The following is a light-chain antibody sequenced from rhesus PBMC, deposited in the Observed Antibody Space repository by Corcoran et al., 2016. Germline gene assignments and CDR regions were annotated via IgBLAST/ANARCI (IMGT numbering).Light chain of an antibody. J-gene: IGKJ2*01. CDR3: QLYDRPPYS. CDR2: YAT. CDR1: QAINNY. Sequence: DIQMTQSPSSLSASVGDRITITCRASQAINNYLSWYQHKPGKAPKPLIYYATNLETGVPSRLSGRGSGTEYNLTITSLQPEDVATYYCQLYDRPPYSFGQGTRLEIK. V-gene: IGKV1-66*01.